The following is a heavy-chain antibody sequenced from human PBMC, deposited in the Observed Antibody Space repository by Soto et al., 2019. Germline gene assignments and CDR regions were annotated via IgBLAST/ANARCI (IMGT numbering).Heavy chain of an antibody. CDR1: GGTFSSYA. CDR2: IIPIFGTA. CDR3: AREAVGILYGMDV. Sequence: QVQLVQSGAEVQKPGSSVKVSCKASGGTFSSYAISWVRQAPGQGLEWMGGIIPIFGTANYAQKFQGRVTLTADESTSTDYMELSSLRAEDTAVYYCAREAVGILYGMDVWGQGTTVTVSS. J-gene: IGHJ6*02. D-gene: IGHD3-10*01. V-gene: IGHV1-69*12.